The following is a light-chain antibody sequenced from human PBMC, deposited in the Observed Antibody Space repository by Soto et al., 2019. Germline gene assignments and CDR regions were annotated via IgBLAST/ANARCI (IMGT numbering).Light chain of an antibody. Sequence: EIVMTQSPATLSVSPRERATLSCRASQSVSSNLAWYQQKPGHAPRLLIYGASTRATGIPARFSGSGSGTEFTLTISSLQSEDFAVYYCQQYNNWPPTWTFGQGTKVEIK. J-gene: IGKJ1*01. CDR3: QQYNNWPPTWT. CDR1: QSVSSN. CDR2: GAS. V-gene: IGKV3-15*01.